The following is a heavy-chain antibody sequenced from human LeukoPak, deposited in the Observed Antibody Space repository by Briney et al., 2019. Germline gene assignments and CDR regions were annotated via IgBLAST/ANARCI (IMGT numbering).Heavy chain of an antibody. Sequence: SETLSLTCNVSGGSISSFYLSWIRQPPGKGLEWIGYIYYSGSTNYNPSLKSRVTISVDTSKNQFSLKLSSVTAADTAVYYCARIVDGSDAFDIWGQGTMVTVSS. CDR1: GGSISSFY. CDR2: IYYSGST. D-gene: IGHD3-22*01. J-gene: IGHJ3*02. CDR3: ARIVDGSDAFDI. V-gene: IGHV4-59*01.